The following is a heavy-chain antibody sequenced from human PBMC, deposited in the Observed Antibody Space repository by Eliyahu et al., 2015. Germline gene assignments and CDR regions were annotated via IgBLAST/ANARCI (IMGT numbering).Heavy chain of an antibody. Sequence: QVTLRESGPALLKPTQTLTLTCTFSGFSLNTSGMSVNWIRQSPGKALEWLALVDWEDDKFYSTSLKTRLSISRDTSKNQVVLRMTYMDPVDTATYFCARVFQGGSSPYYFDFWGQGTLVTVSS. V-gene: IGHV2-70*01. CDR3: ARVFQGGSSPYYFDF. J-gene: IGHJ4*02. D-gene: IGHD3-10*01. CDR1: GFSLNTSGMS. CDR2: VDWEDDK.